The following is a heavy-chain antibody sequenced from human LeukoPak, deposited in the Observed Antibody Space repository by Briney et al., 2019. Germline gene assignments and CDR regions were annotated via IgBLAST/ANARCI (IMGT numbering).Heavy chain of an antibody. V-gene: IGHV3-23*01. D-gene: IGHD2-2*01. J-gene: IGHJ3*02. Sequence: GGSLRRSCVASGFTFSNYLMNWVRQAPGKGLEWVSGISHSGISIYYADSVKGRFTISRDNSKNTLYLQMDRLRVEDTAVYYCARGGYCSSSICYHFNAFDMWGQGTMVTVSS. CDR3: ARGGYCSSSICYHFNAFDM. CDR2: ISHSGISI. CDR1: GFTFSNYL.